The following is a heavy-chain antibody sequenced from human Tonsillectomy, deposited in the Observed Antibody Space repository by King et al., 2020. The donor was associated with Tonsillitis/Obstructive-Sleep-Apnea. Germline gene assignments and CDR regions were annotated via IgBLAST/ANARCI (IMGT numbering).Heavy chain of an antibody. V-gene: IGHV4-39*01. CDR3: ARQDEMYGGSSTPAVAFDS. CDR2: ISYSGST. D-gene: IGHD6-6*01. Sequence: QLQESGPGLVKSSETLSLTCTVSGGSISSSDYYWGWIRQPPGKGLEWIGSISYSGSTYYNPSSKSRVTISVDTSKNQFSLKLSSVTAADTSVYYCARQDEMYGGSSTPAVAFDSWGQGTLVTVSS. J-gene: IGHJ4*02. CDR1: GGSISSSDYY.